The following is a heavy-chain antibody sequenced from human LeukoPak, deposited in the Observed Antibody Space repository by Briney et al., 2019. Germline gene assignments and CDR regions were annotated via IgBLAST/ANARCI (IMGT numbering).Heavy chain of an antibody. D-gene: IGHD3-3*01. J-gene: IGHJ4*02. CDR1: GFTFSTYE. CDR3: ARVRFLEWISTSEYYFDY. Sequence: GGSLRLSCAASGFTFSTYEMNWVRQAPGKGLEWVSYISSSGSTTYYADSVKGRFTISRDNAKNSLYLQMNSLRADDTAVYYCARVRFLEWISTSEYYFDYWGQGTLVTVSS. V-gene: IGHV3-48*03. CDR2: ISSSGSTT.